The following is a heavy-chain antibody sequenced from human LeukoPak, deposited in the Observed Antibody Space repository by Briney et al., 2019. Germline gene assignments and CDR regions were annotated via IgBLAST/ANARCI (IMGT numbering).Heavy chain of an antibody. Sequence: GGSLRLSCAASGFSFSNSWMGWVRQAPGKGLEWVANIKQDGSEKSHVDSVKGRFTISRDNAKNSLYLQMNSLRVEDTAVYYCARGGSWYTDYWGQGTLVTVSS. V-gene: IGHV3-7*03. J-gene: IGHJ4*02. CDR1: GFSFSNSW. CDR2: IKQDGSEK. D-gene: IGHD6-13*01. CDR3: ARGGSWYTDY.